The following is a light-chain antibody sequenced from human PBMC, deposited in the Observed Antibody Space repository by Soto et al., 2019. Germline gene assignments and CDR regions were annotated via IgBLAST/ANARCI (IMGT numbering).Light chain of an antibody. CDR3: QRFDNSPT. Sequence: EIVLTQSPATLSLSPGERVTLSCGASQSLTNNFLAWYQQRPGLAPKLLIFDVSTRATGIPDRFSGSGSGKDFTLTISRLEPEDFAVYYCQRFDNSPTFGGGTKVDIK. CDR1: QSLTNNF. CDR2: DVS. V-gene: IGKV3D-20*01. J-gene: IGKJ4*01.